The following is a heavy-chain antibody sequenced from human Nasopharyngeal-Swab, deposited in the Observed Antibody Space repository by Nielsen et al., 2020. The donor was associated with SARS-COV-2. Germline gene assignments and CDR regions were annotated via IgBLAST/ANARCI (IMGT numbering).Heavy chain of an antibody. J-gene: IGHJ4*02. V-gene: IGHV4-31*02. CDR3: ARGYYYGSGMSPSYYFDY. CDR2: IYYSGST. Sequence: RRAPGKGLEWIGYIYYSGSTYYNPSLKSRVTISVDTSKNQFSLKLSSVTAADTAVYYCARGYYYGSGMSPSYYFDYWGQGTLVTVSS. D-gene: IGHD3-10*01.